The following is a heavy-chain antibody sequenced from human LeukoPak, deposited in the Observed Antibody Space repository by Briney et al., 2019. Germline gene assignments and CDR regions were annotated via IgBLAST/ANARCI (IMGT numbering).Heavy chain of an antibody. D-gene: IGHD5-12*01. J-gene: IGHJ4*02. CDR1: GGSISSYY. V-gene: IGHV4-4*07. CDR3: ALTRTQYSGYDLGSYYFDY. CDR2: IYTSGST. Sequence: SETLSLTCTVSGGSISSYYWSWIRQPAGKGLEWIGRIYTSGSTNYNPSLKSRVTMSVDTSKNQFSLKLSSVTAADTAVYYCALTRTQYSGYDLGSYYFDYWGQGTLVTVSS.